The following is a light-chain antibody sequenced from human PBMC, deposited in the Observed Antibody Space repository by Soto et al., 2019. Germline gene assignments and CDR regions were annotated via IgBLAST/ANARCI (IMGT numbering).Light chain of an antibody. V-gene: IGLV2-14*01. CDR1: SSDVGGYNY. J-gene: IGLJ2*01. Sequence: QSVLTQPASVSGSPGQSITFSCTGTSSDVGGYNYVSWYQQHPGKAPKLMIYDVSNRPSGVSNRFSGSKSGNTASLTISGLEAEDEGDDYCGSYRSARTVVFGGGTKLAVL. CDR3: GSYRSARTVV. CDR2: DVS.